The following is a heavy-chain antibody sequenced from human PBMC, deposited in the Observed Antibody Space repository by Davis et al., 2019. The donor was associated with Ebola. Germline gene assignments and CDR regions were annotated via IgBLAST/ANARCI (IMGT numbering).Heavy chain of an antibody. CDR2: INHSGST. CDR1: GGSFSGYY. D-gene: IGHD3-10*01. J-gene: IGHJ6*02. V-gene: IGHV4-34*01. CDR3: ARGELLWFGELLYGYYYGMDV. Sequence: GSLRLSCAVYGGSFSGYYWSWIRQPPGKGLEWIGEINHSGSTNYNPSLKSRVTISVDTSKNQFSLKLSSVTAADTAVYYCARGELLWFGELLYGYYYGMDVWGQGTTVTVSS.